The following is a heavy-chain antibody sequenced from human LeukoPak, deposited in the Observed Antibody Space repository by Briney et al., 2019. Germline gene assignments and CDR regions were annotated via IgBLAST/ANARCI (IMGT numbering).Heavy chain of an antibody. J-gene: IGHJ4*02. Sequence: GGSLRLSCVASGFTVSSNYMSWVRQAPGKRLEWVSVIYSAGNTYYADSVKGRFTISRHNSENTLYLHMNSLRVEDTAVYFCARGGTSGYSSGRIDYWGQGTLVTVSS. V-gene: IGHV3-53*04. CDR2: IYSAGNT. CDR3: ARGGTSGYSSGRIDY. CDR1: GFTVSSNY. D-gene: IGHD6-19*01.